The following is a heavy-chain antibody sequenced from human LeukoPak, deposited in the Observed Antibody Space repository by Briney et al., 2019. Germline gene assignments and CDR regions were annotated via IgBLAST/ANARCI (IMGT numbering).Heavy chain of an antibody. D-gene: IGHD4-23*01. CDR3: ARDGDYGGNGGNCYFDY. Sequence: ASVKVSCKASGYTFTSYYMHWVRQAPGQGLEWMGIINPSGGSTSYAQKFQGRVTMTRDTSTSTVYMELSSLRSEDTAVYYCARDGDYGGNGGNCYFDYWGQGTLVTVSS. CDR1: GYTFTSYY. CDR2: INPSGGST. J-gene: IGHJ4*02. V-gene: IGHV1-46*01.